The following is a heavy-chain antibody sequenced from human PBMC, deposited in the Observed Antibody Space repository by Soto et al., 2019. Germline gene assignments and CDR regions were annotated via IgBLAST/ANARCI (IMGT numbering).Heavy chain of an antibody. D-gene: IGHD3-16*01. J-gene: IGHJ6*02. CDR3: ARQGSNGAYVYYPMDV. V-gene: IGHV5-51*01. CDR1: QYRINSYW. CDR2: IYPGDSDT. Sequence: XEPLNISCTGAQYRINSYWIGWVRKRPGKGLEWIGMIYPGDSDTTYSPSFEGQVTMSVDKSISTAYLEWNSLKASDSATYYCARQGSNGAYVYYPMDVWGQGTTATVSS.